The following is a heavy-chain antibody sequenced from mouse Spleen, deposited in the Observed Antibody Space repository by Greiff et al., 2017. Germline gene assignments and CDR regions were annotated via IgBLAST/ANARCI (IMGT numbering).Heavy chain of an antibody. CDR1: GFTFNTYA. Sequence: GGGLVQPKGSLKLSCAASGFTFNTYAMHWVRQAPGKGLEWVARIRSKSSNYATYYADSVKDRFTISRDDSQSMLYLQMNNLKTEDTAMYYCVRDRPSYYSKGGAMDYWGQGTSVTVSS. CDR3: VRDRPSYYSKGGAMDY. D-gene: IGHD2-5*01. V-gene: IGHV10-3*01. CDR2: IRSKSSNYAT. J-gene: IGHJ4*01.